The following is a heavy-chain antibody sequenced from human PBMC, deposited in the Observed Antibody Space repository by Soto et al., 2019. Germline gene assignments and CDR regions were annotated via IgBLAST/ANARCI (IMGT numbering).Heavy chain of an antibody. Sequence: QVQLVQSGAEVKKPGSSVKVSCKASGGTFSSYAISWVRQAPGQGLEWMGGIIPIFGTANYAQKFQGRVTMHADVSTGPAYMELSSLRAEDTAVYFCARDGAPDGTTGSPGFEGLRCWGQGTLVTVSS. CDR2: IIPIFGTA. V-gene: IGHV1-69*12. D-gene: IGHD1-1*01. CDR3: ARDGAPDGTTGSPGFEGLRC. J-gene: IGHJ4*02. CDR1: GGTFSSYA.